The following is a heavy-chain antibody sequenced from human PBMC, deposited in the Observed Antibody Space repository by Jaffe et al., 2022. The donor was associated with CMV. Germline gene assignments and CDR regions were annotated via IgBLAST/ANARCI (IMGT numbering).Heavy chain of an antibody. CDR1: GFTFSSYG. V-gene: IGHV3-33*01. CDR2: IWYDGSNK. J-gene: IGHJ4*02. CDR3: ARDGARGYDSSDY. Sequence: QVQLVESGGGVVQPGRSLRLSCAASGFTFSSYGMHWVRQAPGKGLEWVAVIWYDGSNKYYADSVKGRFTISRDNSKNTLYLQMNSLRAEDTAVYYCARDGARGYDSSDYWGQGTLVTVSS. D-gene: IGHD3-22*01.